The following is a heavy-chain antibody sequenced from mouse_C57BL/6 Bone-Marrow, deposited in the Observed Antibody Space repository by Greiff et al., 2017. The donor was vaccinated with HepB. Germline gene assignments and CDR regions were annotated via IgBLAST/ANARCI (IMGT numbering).Heavy chain of an antibody. Sequence: QVQLQQPGAELVKPGASVKLSCKASGYTFTSYWMQWVKQRPGQGLEWIGEIDPSDSYTNYNQKFKGKATLTVDTSSSTAYMQLSSLTSEDSAVYYGARGHYYGPRHWGQGTTLTVSS. V-gene: IGHV1-50*01. CDR2: IDPSDSYT. D-gene: IGHD1-2*01. CDR3: ARGHYYGPRH. J-gene: IGHJ2*01. CDR1: GYTFTSYW.